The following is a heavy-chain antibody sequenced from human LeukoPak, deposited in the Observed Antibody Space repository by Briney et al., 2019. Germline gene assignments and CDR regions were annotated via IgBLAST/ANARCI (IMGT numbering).Heavy chain of an antibody. V-gene: IGHV5-51*01. CDR1: GYSFSRYW. CDR2: IYPGDSDV. D-gene: IGHD5-24*01. J-gene: IGHJ3*02. Sequence: GESLKISCKGSGYSFSRYWIGWVRQMPGKGLEWMGIIYPGDSDVRYSPSLQGQVTISVDGSISSAFLQWSSLKASDTAMYYCARRVQMATADAFDIWGRGTMVTVSS. CDR3: ARRVQMATADAFDI.